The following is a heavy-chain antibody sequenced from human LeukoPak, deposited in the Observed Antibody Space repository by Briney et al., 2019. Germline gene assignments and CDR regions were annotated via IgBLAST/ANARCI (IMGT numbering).Heavy chain of an antibody. CDR1: GLTVSSNY. V-gene: IGHV3-66*01. CDR3: AGGLGYARSY. J-gene: IGHJ4*02. D-gene: IGHD2-2*01. CDR2: TYSGGST. Sequence: GGSLRLSCVPSGLTVSSNYMSWVRQAPGKGLEWVSVTYSGGSTDYADSVKGRFTVSRDNSKNTLYLQMNSLRVEDTAVYYCAGGLGYARSYWGQGTLVTVSS.